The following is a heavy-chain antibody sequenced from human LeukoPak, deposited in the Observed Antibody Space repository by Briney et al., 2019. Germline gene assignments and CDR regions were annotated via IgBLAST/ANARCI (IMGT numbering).Heavy chain of an antibody. CDR3: ARALGIAVKIDY. V-gene: IGHV3-23*01. CDR1: GFTFSSYA. J-gene: IGHJ4*02. Sequence: GGSLRLSCAASGFTFSSYAMSWVRQAPGKGLEWVSAISGSGGSTYYADSVKGRFTISRDNSKNTLYLQMNSLRAEDTAVYYCARALGIAVKIDYWGQGTLVTVSS. CDR2: ISGSGGST. D-gene: IGHD6-19*01.